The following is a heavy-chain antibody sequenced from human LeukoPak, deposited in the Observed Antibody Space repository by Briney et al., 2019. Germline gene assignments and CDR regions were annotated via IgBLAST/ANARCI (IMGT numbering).Heavy chain of an antibody. D-gene: IGHD3-10*01. CDR2: IYYSGST. J-gene: IGHJ4*02. CDR1: GGSISSGGYY. Sequence: SETLSLTCTVSGGSISSGGYYWSWIRQPPGKGLEWIGYIYYSGSTNYNPSLKSRVTISVDTSKNQFSLKLSSVTAADTAVYYCARSKFGELSFDYWGQGTLVTVSS. V-gene: IGHV4-61*08. CDR3: ARSKFGELSFDY.